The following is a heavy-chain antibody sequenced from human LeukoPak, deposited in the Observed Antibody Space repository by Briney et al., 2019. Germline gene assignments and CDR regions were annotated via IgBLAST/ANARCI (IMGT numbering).Heavy chain of an antibody. CDR2: IYSGGST. CDR3: ARGGFLEWLYGMDV. V-gene: IGHV3-66*02. J-gene: IGHJ6*02. CDR1: GFTVSSNY. Sequence: GGSLRLSCAASGFTVSSNYMSWVRQAPGKGLECVSVIYSGGSTYYADSVKGRFTISRDNSKNTLYLQMNSLRAEDTAAYYCARGGFLEWLYGMDVRGQGTTVTVSS. D-gene: IGHD3-3*01.